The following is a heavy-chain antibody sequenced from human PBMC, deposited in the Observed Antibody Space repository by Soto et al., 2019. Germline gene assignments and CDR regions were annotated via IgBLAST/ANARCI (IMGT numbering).Heavy chain of an antibody. J-gene: IGHJ4*02. Sequence: GGSLRRSCAASGFTFSSYWMSWVRQAPGKGLEWVANIKQDGSEKYYVDSVKGRFTISRDNAKNSLYLQMNSLRAEDTAVYYCARGPDYDSSGYYFPLDYWGQGTLVTVSS. D-gene: IGHD3-22*01. CDR2: IKQDGSEK. V-gene: IGHV3-7*03. CDR1: GFTFSSYW. CDR3: ARGPDYDSSGYYFPLDY.